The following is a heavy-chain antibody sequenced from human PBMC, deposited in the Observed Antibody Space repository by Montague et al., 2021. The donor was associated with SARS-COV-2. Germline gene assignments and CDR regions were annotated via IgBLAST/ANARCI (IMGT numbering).Heavy chain of an antibody. V-gene: IGHV4-34*01. CDR2: ISYTGHT. J-gene: IGHJ4*02. D-gene: IGHD5/OR15-5a*01. Sequence: SETLSLTCAIYGGSFSGYFWSWIRQSPGKGLEWIGEISYTGHTRYNPSLQNRVSISGDSSENQSSLTLTSVTAADTAVYYCARSHYSVSWCPDWGQGTLVTVSS. CDR3: ARSHYSVSWCPD. CDR1: GGSFSGYF.